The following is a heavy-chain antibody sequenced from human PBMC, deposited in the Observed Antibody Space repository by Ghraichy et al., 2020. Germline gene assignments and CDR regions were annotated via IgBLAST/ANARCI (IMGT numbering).Heavy chain of an antibody. CDR3: ARDILSISNYVDY. J-gene: IGHJ4*02. V-gene: IGHV3-33*01. CDR1: GFSIRGYG. Sequence: LSLTCAASGFSIRGYGMHWVRQAPGKRLEWVAIIWYDGSKDYYADSVKGRFTVSRDDSKNTVFLQMNSLRVEDTAVYYCARDILSISNYVDYWGQGALVTVSS. CDR2: IWYDGSKD. D-gene: IGHD3-9*01.